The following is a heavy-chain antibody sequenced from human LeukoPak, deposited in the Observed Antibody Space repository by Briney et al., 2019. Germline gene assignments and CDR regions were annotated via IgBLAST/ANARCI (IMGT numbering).Heavy chain of an antibody. J-gene: IGHJ4*02. CDR1: GFTFSSYG. D-gene: IGHD2-2*01. Sequence: GGSLRLSCAAFGFTFSSYGMHWVRQAPGKGLEWVAFVRYDGSNKYYADSVKGRFTISRDNSKNTLYLQMSSLRAEDAAVYYCAKGPGYCSSTNCYYFDYWGQGTLVTVSS. CDR2: VRYDGSNK. CDR3: AKGPGYCSSTNCYYFDY. V-gene: IGHV3-30*02.